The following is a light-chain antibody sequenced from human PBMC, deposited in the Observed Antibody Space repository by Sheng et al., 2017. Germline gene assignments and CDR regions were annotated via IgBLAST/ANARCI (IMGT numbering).Light chain of an antibody. Sequence: AIQMTRSPSSLSASVGDRVTITCRASQGIRNDLGWYQQKPGKAPNLLIYGASTLQSGVPSRFSGSGSGTDFTLTISSLQPEDFATYYCLQDYNYPRTFGQGTKVE. J-gene: IGKJ1*01. CDR2: GAS. CDR1: QGIRND. CDR3: LQDYNYPRT. V-gene: IGKV1-6*01.